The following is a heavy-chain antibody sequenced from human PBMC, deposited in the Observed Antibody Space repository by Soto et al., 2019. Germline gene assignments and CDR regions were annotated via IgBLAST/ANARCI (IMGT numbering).Heavy chain of an antibody. V-gene: IGHV4-31*03. Sequence: QVQLQESGPGLVKPSQTLSLTCTVSGGSISSGGYYWSWIRQHPGKGLEWIGYIYYSGSTYYNPSLKSRVTISVDTSKNQFSLKLSSVTAADTAVYYCARDKVATLYCGGDCINYYYYGMDVWGQGTTVTVSS. CDR2: IYYSGST. J-gene: IGHJ6*02. CDR1: GGSISSGGYY. CDR3: ARDKVATLYCGGDCINYYYYGMDV. D-gene: IGHD2-21*02.